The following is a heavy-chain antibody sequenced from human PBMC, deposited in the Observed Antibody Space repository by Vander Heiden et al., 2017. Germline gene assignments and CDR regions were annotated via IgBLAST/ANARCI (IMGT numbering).Heavy chain of an antibody. CDR2: IWYDGSNK. D-gene: IGHD3-22*01. CDR1: GFTFRSYG. Sequence: QAQLVESGGGVVQPGRCLRLSCAAPGFTFRSYGMHWVRQAPGNGLEGVAVIWYDGSNKYYADSGKGRFTISRDNSKNTLYLQRNSLRPEDTAVYYCARGGEGDDSSGYYFDYWCDGTLVTDAS. V-gene: IGHV3-33*01. J-gene: IGHJ4*01. CDR3: ARGGEGDDSSGYYFDY.